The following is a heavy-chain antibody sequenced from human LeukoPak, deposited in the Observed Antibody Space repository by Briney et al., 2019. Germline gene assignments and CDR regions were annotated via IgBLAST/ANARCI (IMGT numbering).Heavy chain of an antibody. Sequence: PSETLSLTCTVSGGSISSYYWSWIRQPAGKGLEWIGRIYTSGSTNYNPSLKSRVTMSVDTSKNQFPLKLSSVTAADTAVYYCARDLRQRDWYFDLWGRGTLVTVSS. CDR1: GGSISSYY. CDR3: ARDLRQRDWYFDL. V-gene: IGHV4-4*07. J-gene: IGHJ2*01. CDR2: IYTSGST.